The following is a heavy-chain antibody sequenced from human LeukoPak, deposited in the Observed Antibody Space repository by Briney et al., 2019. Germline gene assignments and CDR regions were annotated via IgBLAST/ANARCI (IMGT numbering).Heavy chain of an antibody. V-gene: IGHV5-51*01. CDR3: ARHATGYDILTGYPSPHDAFDI. J-gene: IGHJ3*02. D-gene: IGHD3-9*01. CDR1: GYSFTSYW. CDR2: IYPGDSDT. Sequence: GESLKISCKGSGYSFTSYWIGWVRQMPGKGLEWMGIIYPGDSDTRYSPSFQGQVTISADKSISTAYLQWSSLKASDTAMYYCARHATGYDILTGYPSPHDAFDIWGQGTMVTVSS.